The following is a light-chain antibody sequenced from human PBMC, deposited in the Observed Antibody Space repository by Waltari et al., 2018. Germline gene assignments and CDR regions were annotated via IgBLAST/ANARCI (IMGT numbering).Light chain of an antibody. J-gene: IGKJ4*02. CDR2: GAS. Sequence: EIVLTQSPGTLSLSPGERATLSCRASQSVSSSYLAWYQQNPGQAPRLLIYGASSRATGIPDRFRGSGSGTDFSLTISRREPEGFAVYYCQQYGSSPPFGGGTKVEIK. V-gene: IGKV3-20*01. CDR3: QQYGSSPP. CDR1: QSVSSSY.